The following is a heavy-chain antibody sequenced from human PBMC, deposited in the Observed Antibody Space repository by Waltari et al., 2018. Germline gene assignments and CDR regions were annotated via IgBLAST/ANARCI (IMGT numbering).Heavy chain of an antibody. CDR2: SYTSGST. CDR3: ALGGQWLGLDFDY. Sequence: QVQLQESGPGLVKASQTLSLTCTVSGGSISSGSYYWSWIRQPAGKGLEWIGYSYTSGSTNYNPSLKSRVTISVDTSKNQFSLKLSSVTAADTAVYYCALGGQWLGLDFDYWGQGTLVTVSS. J-gene: IGHJ4*02. D-gene: IGHD6-19*01. V-gene: IGHV4-61*09. CDR1: GGSISSGSYY.